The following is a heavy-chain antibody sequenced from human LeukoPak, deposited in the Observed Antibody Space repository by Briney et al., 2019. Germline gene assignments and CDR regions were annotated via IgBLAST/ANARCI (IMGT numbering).Heavy chain of an antibody. CDR3: ARDRVVNSYESFDY. D-gene: IGHD5-18*01. CDR2: IYYLGST. J-gene: IGHJ4*02. CDR1: GGSISSGGYY. Sequence: SETLSLTCTVSGGSISSGGYYWRWIRQHPGKGLEWIGYIYYLGSTYYNPPLKSRVTISLDTSKNQLSLKLSSVTAADTAVYYCARDRVVNSYESFDYWGQGTLVTVSS. V-gene: IGHV4-31*03.